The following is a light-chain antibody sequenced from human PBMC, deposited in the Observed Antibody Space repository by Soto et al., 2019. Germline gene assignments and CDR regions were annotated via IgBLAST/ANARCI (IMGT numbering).Light chain of an antibody. CDR3: QQYYATPLT. J-gene: IGKJ4*01. CDR2: AAY. Sequence: DIQMTQSPSSLSASVGDRVTITCRASQGIRNDLGWYQQKPGKAPKRLIYAAYSLQSGVTSRFSGSGFGTDFTLTISSMRPEDVAVYFCQQYYATPLTFGGGTKVDIK. CDR1: QGIRND. V-gene: IGKV1-17*01.